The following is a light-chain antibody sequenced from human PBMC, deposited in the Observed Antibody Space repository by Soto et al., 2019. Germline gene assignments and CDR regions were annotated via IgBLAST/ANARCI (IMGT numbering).Light chain of an antibody. Sequence: QSVLTQPASVSGSPGQSITISCTGTSSDVGSYNLVSWYQQHPGKAPKLIIYEGSKRPSGVSNRFSGSKSGNTASLTISGLQAEDEADYHCCSYAGSSTWVFGGGTKLTVL. CDR1: SSDVGSYNL. V-gene: IGLV2-23*01. CDR2: EGS. CDR3: CSYAGSSTWV. J-gene: IGLJ3*02.